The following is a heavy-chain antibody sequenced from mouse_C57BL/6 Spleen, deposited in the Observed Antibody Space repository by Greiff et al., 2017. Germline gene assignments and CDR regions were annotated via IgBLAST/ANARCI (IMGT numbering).Heavy chain of an antibody. CDR3: AREGNGRSYDAWFAY. Sequence: VQLQQSGPELVKPGASVKIPCKASGYTFTDYNMDWVKQSHGKSLEWIGDINPNNGGTIYNQKFKGKATLTVDQSSSTAYMELRSLTSEDTAVYYCAREGNGRSYDAWFAYWGQGTLVTVSA. CDR1: GYTFTDYN. J-gene: IGHJ3*01. CDR2: INPNNGGT. V-gene: IGHV1-18*01. D-gene: IGHD1-1*01.